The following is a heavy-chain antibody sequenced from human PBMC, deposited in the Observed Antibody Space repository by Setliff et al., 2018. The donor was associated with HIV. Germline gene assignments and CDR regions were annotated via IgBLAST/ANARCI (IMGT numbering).Heavy chain of an antibody. CDR2: IYYSGNT. CDR1: GVSTSSASYY. V-gene: IGHV4-39*01. CDR3: ARLLVAGMLFDY. Sequence: PSETLSLTCTVSGVSTSSASYYWGWIRQPPGKGLEWIGYIYYSGNTYYNPSLKSRVTISVDTSKNQFSLKLSSVTAADTAVYYCARLLVAGMLFDYWGQGTLVTV. J-gene: IGHJ4*02. D-gene: IGHD2-15*01.